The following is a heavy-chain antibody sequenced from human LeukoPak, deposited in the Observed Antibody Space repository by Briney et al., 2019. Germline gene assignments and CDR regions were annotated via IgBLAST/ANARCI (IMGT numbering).Heavy chain of an antibody. V-gene: IGHV3-48*01. CDR1: GFTFSSYS. J-gene: IGHJ5*02. D-gene: IGHD6-13*01. CDR2: ISSSSTI. Sequence: LGGSLRLSCAASGFTFSSYSMNWVRQAPGKGLEWVSYISSSSTIYYADSVKGRFTISRDNAKNSLYLQMNSLRAEDTAAYYCARDSSNSNDWFDPWGQGTLVTVSS. CDR3: ARDSSNSNDWFDP.